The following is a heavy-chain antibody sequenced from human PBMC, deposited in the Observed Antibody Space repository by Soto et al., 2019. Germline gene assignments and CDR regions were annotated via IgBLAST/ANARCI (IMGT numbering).Heavy chain of an antibody. CDR3: ARMVRGANIDYYHYMDV. Sequence: QVQLVQSGAEVKKPGASVKVSCKASGYSFTSHGISWVRQAPGQGLEWMAWISASNGDTNYAQKFQGRVTATTDTSTSTGYMELRSLRSEDTAVYYCARMVRGANIDYYHYMDVWGKGTTVTVSS. J-gene: IGHJ6*03. CDR2: ISASNGDT. CDR1: GYSFTSHG. D-gene: IGHD3-10*01. V-gene: IGHV1-18*01.